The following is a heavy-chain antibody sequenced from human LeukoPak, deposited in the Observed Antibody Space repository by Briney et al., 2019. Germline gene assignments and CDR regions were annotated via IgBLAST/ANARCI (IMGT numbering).Heavy chain of an antibody. Sequence: GGSLRLSCAASGFTFSSYWMSWVRQAPGKGLEWVANIKQDGSEKYYVDSVKGRFTISRDNAKNSLYLQMNSLRAEDTAVYYCARGGYCSSTSCYANWPFDYWGPGTLVTVSS. CDR2: IKQDGSEK. V-gene: IGHV3-7*01. D-gene: IGHD2-2*01. CDR3: ARGGYCSSTSCYANWPFDY. CDR1: GFTFSSYW. J-gene: IGHJ4*02.